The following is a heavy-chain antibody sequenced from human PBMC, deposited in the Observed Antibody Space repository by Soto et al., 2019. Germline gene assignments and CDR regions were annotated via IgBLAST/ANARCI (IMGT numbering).Heavy chain of an antibody. CDR2: IIPIFGTA. V-gene: IGHV1-69*01. J-gene: IGHJ5*02. Sequence: QVQLVQSGAEVKKPGSSVKVSCKASGGTFSSYAISWVRQAPGQGLEWMGGIIPIFGTANYAQKFQGRVTITADESTTTAYMELSSRRSEDTAVYYCARDGVGGSGWYFWFDPWGQGTLVTVSS. CDR3: ARDGVGGSGWYFWFDP. CDR1: GGTFSSYA. D-gene: IGHD6-19*01.